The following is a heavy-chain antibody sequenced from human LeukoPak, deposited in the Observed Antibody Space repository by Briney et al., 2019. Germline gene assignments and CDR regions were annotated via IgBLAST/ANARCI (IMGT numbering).Heavy chain of an antibody. CDR3: AKDPTYYYDSSGY. CDR1: GFTFSSYS. Sequence: GGSLRLACAASGFTFSSYSMNWVRQAPGKGLEWMAFIRYDGSNKYYADSVKGRFTISRDNSKNTLYLQMNSLRAEDTAVYYCAKDPTYYYDSSGYWGQGTLVTVSS. V-gene: IGHV3-30*02. CDR2: IRYDGSNK. J-gene: IGHJ4*02. D-gene: IGHD3-22*01.